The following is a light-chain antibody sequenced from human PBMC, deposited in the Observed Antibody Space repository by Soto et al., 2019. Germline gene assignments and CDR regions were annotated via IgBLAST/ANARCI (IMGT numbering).Light chain of an antibody. J-gene: IGKJ3*01. CDR1: QSVSSN. Sequence: IVMTQSPATLSVSPGERATLSCRASQSVSSNLAWYQQKPGQAPRLLIHGASTRATGIPARFSGIGSGTEFTLTISSLQSEDFAVYYCQQYNNSSYFTFGPGTKVAFK. CDR2: GAS. V-gene: IGKV3-15*01. CDR3: QQYNNSSYFT.